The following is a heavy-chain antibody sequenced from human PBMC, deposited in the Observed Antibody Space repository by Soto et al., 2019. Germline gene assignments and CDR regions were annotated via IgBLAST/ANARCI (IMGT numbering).Heavy chain of an antibody. J-gene: IGHJ6*02. CDR3: ARYNSNYYYGMDV. V-gene: IGHV4-59*01. CDR2: IYYSGIT. Sequence: QVQLQESGPGLVKPSETLSLTCTVSGGSISSYYWSWIRQPPGKGLEWIGYIYYSGITNYNPSLKSRVTISVDTAKNQLSLKLSSVTAADTAVYYCARYNSNYYYGMDVWGQGTTVTVS. D-gene: IGHD1-20*01. CDR1: GGSISSYY.